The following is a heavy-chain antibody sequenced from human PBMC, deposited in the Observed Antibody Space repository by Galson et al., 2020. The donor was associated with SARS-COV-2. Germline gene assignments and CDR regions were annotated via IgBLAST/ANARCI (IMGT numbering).Heavy chain of an antibody. Sequence: GESLKISCAASGFRFSDCSMNWVRQAPGKGLEWVSSISSSSGHIYYADAVKGRFTISRDNAKNSLYLQMNSLRAEDTAVYYCARGTRMPMADTSGFDAWGQGTLVTVSS. J-gene: IGHJ5*02. CDR1: GFRFSDCS. D-gene: IGHD6-19*01. V-gene: IGHV3-21*01. CDR3: ARGTRMPMADTSGFDA. CDR2: ISSSSGHI.